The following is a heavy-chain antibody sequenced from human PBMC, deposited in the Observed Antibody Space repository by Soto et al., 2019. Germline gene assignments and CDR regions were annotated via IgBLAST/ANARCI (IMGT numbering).Heavy chain of an antibody. CDR2: IYSGGST. CDR1: GFTVSSNY. Sequence: EVQLVESGGGLIQPGGSLRLSCAASGFTVSSNYMSWVRQAPGKGLEWVSVIYSGGSTYYADSVKGRFTISRDNSKNTLYIKMNSLRAEDTDVYYCARDRVEGGDPDDFQHWGQGTLVTVSS. J-gene: IGHJ1*01. CDR3: ARDRVEGGDPDDFQH. D-gene: IGHD2-21*02. V-gene: IGHV3-53*01.